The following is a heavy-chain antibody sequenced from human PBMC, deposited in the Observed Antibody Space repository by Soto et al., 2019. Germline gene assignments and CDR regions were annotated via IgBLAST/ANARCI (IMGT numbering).Heavy chain of an antibody. Sequence: SETLALTCTVSGGSISSGDYYWSWIRQPPGKGLEWIGYIYYSGSTYYNPSLKSRVTISVDTSKNQFSLKLSSVTAADTAVYYCARDHYVYDILTGYGYYYGMDVWGQGTTVTVSS. J-gene: IGHJ6*02. D-gene: IGHD3-9*01. CDR2: IYYSGST. V-gene: IGHV4-30-4*01. CDR3: ARDHYVYDILTGYGYYYGMDV. CDR1: GGSISSGDYY.